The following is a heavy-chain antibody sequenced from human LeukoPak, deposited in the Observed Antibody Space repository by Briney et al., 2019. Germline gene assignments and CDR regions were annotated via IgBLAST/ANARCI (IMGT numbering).Heavy chain of an antibody. CDR2: IYYSGST. Sequence: PSETLSLTCTVSGGSISSYYWSWIRQPPGKGLEWIGYIYYSGSTNYNPSLKSRVTISVDTSKNQFSLKLSSVTAADTAVYYCARVVAATRANDYWGQGTLVTVSS. CDR3: ARVVAATRANDY. CDR1: GGSISSYY. D-gene: IGHD2-15*01. V-gene: IGHV4-59*01. J-gene: IGHJ4*02.